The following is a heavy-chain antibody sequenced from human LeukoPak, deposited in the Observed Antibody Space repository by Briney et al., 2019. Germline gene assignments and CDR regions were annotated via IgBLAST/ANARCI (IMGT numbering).Heavy chain of an antibody. D-gene: IGHD3-16*02. CDR1: GGSISSGDYY. J-gene: IGHJ3*02. CDR2: IYYSGST. Sequence: SETLSLTCTVSGGSISSGDYYWSWIRQPPGKGLEWIGYIYYSGSTYYNPSLKSRVTISVDTSKNQFSLKLSSVTAADTAVYYCARAVLRDYVWGSYPIDAFDIWGQGTMVTVSS. V-gene: IGHV4-30-4*08. CDR3: ARAVLRDYVWGSYPIDAFDI.